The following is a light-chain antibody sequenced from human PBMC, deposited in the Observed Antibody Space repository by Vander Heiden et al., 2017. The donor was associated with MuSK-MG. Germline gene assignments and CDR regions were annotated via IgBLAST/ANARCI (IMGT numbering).Light chain of an antibody. V-gene: IGLV2-14*01. CDR3: SSYTSSSNLYV. Sequence: QSALTQPASVSGSPGQSITISCTGTSSDVEGDNSVSWFQQHPGNAPKRIIYSVSSRPSGVPARFSGSKSGTTASLTITGLQAEDEADYYCSSYTSSSNLYVFGTGTKVTVL. J-gene: IGLJ1*01. CDR2: SVS. CDR1: SSDVEGDNS.